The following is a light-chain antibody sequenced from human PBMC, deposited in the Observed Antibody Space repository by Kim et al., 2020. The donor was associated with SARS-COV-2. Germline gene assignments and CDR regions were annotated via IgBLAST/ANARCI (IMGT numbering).Light chain of an antibody. CDR3: QQYDYSPYT. CDR2: AAS. Sequence: SPGERATLSCKASQSVNYNSLAWYKKKPDQAPRLLIYAASIRDTGIPDRFSGSGSGTDFTLTISRLEPEDFAVYYCQQYDYSPYTFGQGTKLEIK. CDR1: QSVNYNS. J-gene: IGKJ2*01. V-gene: IGKV3-20*01.